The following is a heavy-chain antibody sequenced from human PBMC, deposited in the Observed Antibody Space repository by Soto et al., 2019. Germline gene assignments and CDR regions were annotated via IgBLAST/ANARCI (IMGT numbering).Heavy chain of an antibody. CDR1: GGSISSGGYY. V-gene: IGHV4-31*03. D-gene: IGHD3-22*01. Sequence: PSETLSLTCTVSGGSISSGGYYWSWIRQHPGKGLEWIGFLYYSGSTYYNPSLKSRVTISVDTSKNQFSLKLSSATAADTAVYYCARDRGYYDSSGYYGYGMDVWGQGTTVTVSS. J-gene: IGHJ6*02. CDR2: LYYSGST. CDR3: ARDRGYYDSSGYYGYGMDV.